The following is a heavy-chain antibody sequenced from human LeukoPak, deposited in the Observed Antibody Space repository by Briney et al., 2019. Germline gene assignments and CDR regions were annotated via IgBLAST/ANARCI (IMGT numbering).Heavy chain of an antibody. J-gene: IGHJ4*02. D-gene: IGHD3-22*01. CDR3: ARDKSPYDSSGYYYFDY. Sequence: PGGSLRLSCAASGFTFSSYSINWVRQAPGKGLEWVSSISSSSSYIYYADSVKGRFTISRDNAKNSLYLQMNSLRAEDTAVYYCARDKSPYDSSGYYYFDYWGQGTLVTVSS. CDR1: GFTFSSYS. CDR2: ISSSSSYI. V-gene: IGHV3-21*01.